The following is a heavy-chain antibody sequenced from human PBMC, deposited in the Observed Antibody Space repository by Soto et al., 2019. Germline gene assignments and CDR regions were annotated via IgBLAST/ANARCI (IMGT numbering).Heavy chain of an antibody. J-gene: IGHJ5*02. CDR3: VRDQSGIRYYVDWFDP. CDR1: GFTFSSYG. D-gene: IGHD3-10*02. V-gene: IGHV3-30*03. CDR2: ISYDGSNK. Sequence: GGSLRLSCAASGFTFSSYGMHWVRQAPGKGLEWVAVISYDGSNKYYADSVKGRVTFTRDTAATTVNMELTSLTSEDTAIYYCVRDQSGIRYYVDWFDPWGQGTLVTVSS.